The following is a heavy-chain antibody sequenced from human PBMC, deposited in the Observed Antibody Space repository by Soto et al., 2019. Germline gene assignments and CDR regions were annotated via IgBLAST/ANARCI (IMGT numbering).Heavy chain of an antibody. J-gene: IGHJ4*02. Sequence: QVQLVQSGAEVKKPGSSVKVSCQAPGGAFSTYAITWVRQAPGQGLEWMGAIITVFEPTSSARRFRGRRSITADAVTSTAYMALSDLRSEDTAIYYCATAGFLGTSIQLFDHWGQGALVTVSP. CDR1: GGAFSTYA. D-gene: IGHD6-13*01. CDR3: ATAGFLGTSIQLFDH. CDR2: IITVFEPT. V-gene: IGHV1-69*01.